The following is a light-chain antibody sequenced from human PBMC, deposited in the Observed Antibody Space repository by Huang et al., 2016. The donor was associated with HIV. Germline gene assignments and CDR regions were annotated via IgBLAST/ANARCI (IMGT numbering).Light chain of an antibody. CDR1: RGISNS. CDR3: QQYYNTTLS. Sequence: DIQMTQSPSSLSASVGDRVTITCRASRGISNSLAWYQQQPGKAPKLLLYAASRVQGVVPSRFSGSGSRTDYTLTISSLQPEDSATYYCQQYYNTTLSFGGGTKVEIK. J-gene: IGKJ4*01. CDR2: AAS. V-gene: IGKV1-NL1*01.